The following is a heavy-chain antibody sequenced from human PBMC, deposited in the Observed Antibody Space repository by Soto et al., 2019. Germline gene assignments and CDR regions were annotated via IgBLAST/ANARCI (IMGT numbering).Heavy chain of an antibody. CDR3: ATGKYDFWSGHFDY. J-gene: IGHJ4*02. D-gene: IGHD3-3*01. Sequence: EVQLVESGGGLVQPGRSLRLSCAASGFTFDDYAMHWVRQAPGKGLEWVSGISWNSGSIGYADSVKGRFTISRDNAKNSLYLQMNSLRAEDTALYYCATGKYDFWSGHFDYWGQGTLVTVSS. CDR2: ISWNSGSI. V-gene: IGHV3-9*01. CDR1: GFTFDDYA.